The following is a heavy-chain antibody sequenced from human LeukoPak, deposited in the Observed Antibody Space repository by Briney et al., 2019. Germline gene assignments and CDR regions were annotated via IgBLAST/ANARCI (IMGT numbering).Heavy chain of an antibody. V-gene: IGHV1-2*06. Sequence: GASVKVSCKASGYTFTGYYMHWVRQAPGQGLEWMGRINPNSGGTNYAQKFQGRVTMTRDTSISTAYMELSRLRSDDTAVYYCARGEICANGVCYPKNYYYYGMDVWGQGTTVTVSS. CDR3: ARGEICANGVCYPKNYYYYGMDV. J-gene: IGHJ6*02. D-gene: IGHD2-8*01. CDR2: INPNSGGT. CDR1: GYTFTGYY.